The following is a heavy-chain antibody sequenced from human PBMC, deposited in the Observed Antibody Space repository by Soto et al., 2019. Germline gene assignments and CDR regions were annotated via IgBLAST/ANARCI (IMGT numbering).Heavy chain of an antibody. V-gene: IGHV3-30*18. CDR2: ISYDGSNK. J-gene: IGHJ3*02. D-gene: IGHD1-26*01. CDR1: GFTFSSYG. CDR3: AKDHLHSGSYNFDAFDI. Sequence: GWSLRLSCAASGFTFSSYGMHWVRQAPGKGLEWVAVISYDGSNKYYADSVKGRFTISRDNSKNTLYLQMNSLRAEDTAVYYCAKDHLHSGSYNFDAFDIWGQGTMVTVSS.